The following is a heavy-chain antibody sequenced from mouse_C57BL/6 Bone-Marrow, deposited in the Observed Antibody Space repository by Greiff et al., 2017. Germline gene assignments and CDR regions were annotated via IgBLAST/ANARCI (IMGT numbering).Heavy chain of an antibody. J-gene: IGHJ3*01. CDR1: GYTFTSYW. V-gene: IGHV1-50*01. D-gene: IGHD1-1*01. Sequence: QVQLQQPGAELVKPGASVKLSCKASGYTFTSYWMQWVKQRPGQGLEWIGEIDPSDSYTNYNKKLKGKATLTVDTSSSTAYMQRSSLTSEDSAVYYCAREGGSPFAYWGQGTLVTVSA. CDR3: AREGGSPFAY. CDR2: IDPSDSYT.